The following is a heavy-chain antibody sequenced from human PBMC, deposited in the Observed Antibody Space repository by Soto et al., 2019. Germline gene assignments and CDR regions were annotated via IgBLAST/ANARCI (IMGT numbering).Heavy chain of an antibody. Sequence: QVQLQESGPGLVKPSETLSLTCTVSAGSLSSDSYYWSWIRQPPGKGLEWTGYIFHSESTNYNPTLKSRVIRSVATSTKQFSLKLTSVTAADTAVYYCARGLVRGGGPSYYYGLDVWGQGTTVTVSS. CDR3: ARGLVRGGGPSYYYGLDV. D-gene: IGHD3-10*01. J-gene: IGHJ6*02. V-gene: IGHV4-61*01. CDR2: IFHSEST. CDR1: AGSLSSDSYY.